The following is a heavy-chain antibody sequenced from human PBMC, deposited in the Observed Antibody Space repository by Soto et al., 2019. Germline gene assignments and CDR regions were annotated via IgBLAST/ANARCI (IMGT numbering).Heavy chain of an antibody. J-gene: IGHJ4*02. V-gene: IGHV1-69*12. D-gene: IGHD6-13*01. Sequence: QVQLVQSGAEVKKPGSSVKVSCKASGGTFSSYAISWVRQAPGQGLEWMGGIIPIFGTANYAQKFQGRVSITAADSTSTAYLELSSLRAEDTAVYYCARDGQQLTYFDYWGQGTLVTVSS. CDR2: IIPIFGTA. CDR1: GGTFSSYA. CDR3: ARDGQQLTYFDY.